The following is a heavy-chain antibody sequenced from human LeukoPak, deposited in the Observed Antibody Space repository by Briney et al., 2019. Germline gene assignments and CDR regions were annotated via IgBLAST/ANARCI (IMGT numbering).Heavy chain of an antibody. V-gene: IGHV3-23*01. Sequence: GGSLRLSCAASGFTFSSYEMNWVRQAPGKGLEWVSAISGSGGSTYYADSVKGRFTISRDNSRNTLYLQMNSLRAEDTAVYYCAKVGDVDTAMVHFDYWGQGTLVTVSS. CDR1: GFTFSSYE. CDR3: AKVGDVDTAMVHFDY. J-gene: IGHJ4*02. D-gene: IGHD5-18*01. CDR2: ISGSGGST.